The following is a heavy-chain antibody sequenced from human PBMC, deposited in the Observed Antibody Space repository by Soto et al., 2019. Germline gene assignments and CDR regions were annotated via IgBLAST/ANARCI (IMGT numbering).Heavy chain of an antibody. Sequence: GGSLRLSCAASGFTFSSYAMSWVRQAPGKGLEWVSAISGSGGSTYYADSVKGRFTISRDNSKNTLYLQMNSLRAEDTAVYYCAKDWSDDFWSGYYSGLFDYWGQGTLVTVSS. CDR1: GFTFSSYA. J-gene: IGHJ4*02. CDR3: AKDWSDDFWSGYYSGLFDY. V-gene: IGHV3-23*01. CDR2: ISGSGGST. D-gene: IGHD3-3*01.